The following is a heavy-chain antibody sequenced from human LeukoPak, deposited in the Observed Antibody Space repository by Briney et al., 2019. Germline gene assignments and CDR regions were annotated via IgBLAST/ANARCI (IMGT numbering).Heavy chain of an antibody. J-gene: IGHJ4*02. CDR1: GFTFSTYA. D-gene: IGHD1-26*01. V-gene: IGHV3-23*01. CDR3: ARGTELLAY. CDR2: ISGGEGNT. Sequence: GGSLRLSCAASGFTFSTYAMSWVRQAPGKGLEWVSAISGGEGNTYYRDSVKGRFIISRDNSKNTLYLQMNSLRAEDTALYYCARGTELLAYWGQGTLVTVSS.